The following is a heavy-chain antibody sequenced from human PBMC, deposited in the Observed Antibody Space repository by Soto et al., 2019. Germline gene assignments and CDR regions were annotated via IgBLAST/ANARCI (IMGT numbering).Heavy chain of an antibody. CDR1: GFTVSSNY. D-gene: IGHD5-18*01. V-gene: IGHV3-53*01. CDR3: ARDRFGYSYGLYYYYGMDV. Sequence: EVQLVESGGGLIQPGGSLRLSCAASGFTVSSNYMSWVRQAPGKGLEWVSVIYSGGSTYYADSVKGRFTISRDNSKNTLYLQMNSLRAEDTAVYCCARDRFGYSYGLYYYYGMDVWGQGTTVTVSS. CDR2: IYSGGST. J-gene: IGHJ6*02.